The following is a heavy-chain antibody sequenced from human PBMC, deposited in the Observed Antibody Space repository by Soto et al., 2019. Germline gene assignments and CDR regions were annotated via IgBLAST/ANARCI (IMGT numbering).Heavy chain of an antibody. Sequence: QVQLVESGGGVVQPGRSLRLSCAASGFTFSSYGMHWVRQAPGKGLEWGAVISYDGSNKYYADSVKGRFTISRDNSKNTLYLQMNSLRAEDTAVYYCAKIGPDYGDYRVGEYYFDYWGQGTLVTVSS. V-gene: IGHV3-30*18. J-gene: IGHJ4*02. CDR3: AKIGPDYGDYRVGEYYFDY. D-gene: IGHD4-17*01. CDR1: GFTFSSYG. CDR2: ISYDGSNK.